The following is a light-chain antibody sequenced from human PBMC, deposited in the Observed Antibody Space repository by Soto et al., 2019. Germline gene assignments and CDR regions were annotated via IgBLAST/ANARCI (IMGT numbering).Light chain of an antibody. V-gene: IGKV1-9*01. CDR3: QQLKTLFT. J-gene: IGKJ3*01. CDR1: QGIGSY. CDR2: GAS. Sequence: DIQLTQSPSFLSASVGDRVTITCRASQGIGSYLAWYQQKPGKAPKVLIYGASILQSGVPSRFSGSGSGTEFTLTINSLQPEDFATYYCQQLKTLFTFGPGTKVDI.